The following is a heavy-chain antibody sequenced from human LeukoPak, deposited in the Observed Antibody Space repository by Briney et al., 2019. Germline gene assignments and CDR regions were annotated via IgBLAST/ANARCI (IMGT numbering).Heavy chain of an antibody. CDR1: GFTFSSYS. CDR3: ARGIRYFDWLLYPFDY. J-gene: IGHJ4*02. Sequence: GGSLRLSCAASGFTFSSYSMNWVRQAPGKGLEWVAYISSSSSTIYYADSVKGRFTISRDNAKNSLYLQMNSLRAEDTAVYYCARGIRYFDWLLYPFDYWGQGTLVTVSS. D-gene: IGHD3-9*01. CDR2: ISSSSSTI. V-gene: IGHV3-48*01.